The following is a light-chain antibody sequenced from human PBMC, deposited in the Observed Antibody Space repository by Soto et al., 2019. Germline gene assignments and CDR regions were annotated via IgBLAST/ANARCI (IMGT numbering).Light chain of an antibody. V-gene: IGLV2-8*01. J-gene: IGLJ1*01. CDR3: SSYAGSNNRV. CDR2: EVN. Sequence: QSVLTQPPSASGSPGQSVTISCTGTSSDVGGYNYVSWYQQHPGKATKLMIYEVNKRPSGVPDRFSGSKSGNTASLTVSGLQAEDEADYYCSSYAGSNNRVFGTGTKVTVL. CDR1: SSDVGGYNY.